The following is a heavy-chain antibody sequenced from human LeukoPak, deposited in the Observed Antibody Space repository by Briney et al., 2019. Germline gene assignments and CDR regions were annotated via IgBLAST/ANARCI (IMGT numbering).Heavy chain of an antibody. V-gene: IGHV4-61*02. CDR3: VRAPGTEMYYFDY. J-gene: IGHJ4*02. CDR1: GDSISSGSYY. Sequence: SETLSLTCTVSGDSISSGSYYWNWIRQPAGKGLEWIGRITASGITNYNPSLKSRVSMSLDTSKNLFSLELYSVTAPDAALYYRVRAPGTEMYYFDYWGQGALVTVSS. D-gene: IGHD1-1*01. CDR2: ITASGIT.